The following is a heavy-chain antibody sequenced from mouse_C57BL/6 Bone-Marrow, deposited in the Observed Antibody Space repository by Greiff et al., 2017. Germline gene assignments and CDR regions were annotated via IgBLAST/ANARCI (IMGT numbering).Heavy chain of an antibody. V-gene: IGHV8-12*01. J-gene: IGHJ3*01. Sequence: QVTLKESGPGILQSSQTLSLTCSFSGFSLSTSGMGVSWIRQPSGKGLEWLAHIYWDDDKRYNPSLKSRLTISKDTSRNQVFLKITSVDTADTATYYCARDYDDGLSFAYWGQGTLVTVSA. CDR1: GFSLSTSGMG. D-gene: IGHD2-4*01. CDR2: IYWDDDK. CDR3: ARDYDDGLSFAY.